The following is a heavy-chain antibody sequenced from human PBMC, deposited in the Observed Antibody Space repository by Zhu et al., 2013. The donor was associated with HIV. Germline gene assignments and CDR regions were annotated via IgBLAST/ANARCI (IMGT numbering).Heavy chain of an antibody. J-gene: IGHJ3*01. V-gene: IGHV1-18*01. CDR3: ARDGSGWDAFDV. Sequence: VQSAAEVKKPAASVKVSCKVFWLQLYQLWHQLGATGPWPRPSVDGWISTYNGNTTYAQNFQGRVTMTTRTSTRTVYMELRNLKSDDTAVYFCARDGSGWDAFDVWGQGTMLSVSS. D-gene: IGHD6-19*01. CDR2: ISTYNGNT. CDR1: LQLYQLW.